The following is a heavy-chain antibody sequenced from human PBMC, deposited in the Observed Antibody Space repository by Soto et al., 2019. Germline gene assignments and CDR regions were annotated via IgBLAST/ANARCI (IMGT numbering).Heavy chain of an antibody. CDR1: GYTFTSYG. V-gene: IGHV1-18*01. CDR2: ISAYNGNT. CDR3: ARDQSIAARQGRSDP. J-gene: IGHJ5*02. Sequence: GASVKVSCKASGYTFTSYGISWVRQAPGQGLEWMGWISAYNGNTNYAQKLQGRVTMTTDTSTSTAYMELRSLRSDDTAVYYCARDQSIAARQGRSDPWGQGTLVTVSS. D-gene: IGHD6-6*01.